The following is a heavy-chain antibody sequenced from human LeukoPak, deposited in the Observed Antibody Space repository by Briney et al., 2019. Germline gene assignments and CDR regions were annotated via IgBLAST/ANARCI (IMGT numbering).Heavy chain of an antibody. V-gene: IGHV4-39*07. J-gene: IGHJ6*03. CDR1: GGSISSSSYY. D-gene: IGHD6-13*01. CDR2: IYYSGST. Sequence: SETLSLTCTVSGGSISSSSYYWGWIRQPPGKGLEWIGSIYYSGSTYYIPSLKSRVTISVDTSKNQFSLKLSSLTAADTAVYYCARGSYSSSLPPYYYMDVWGKGTTVTVSS. CDR3: ARGSYSSSLPPYYYMDV.